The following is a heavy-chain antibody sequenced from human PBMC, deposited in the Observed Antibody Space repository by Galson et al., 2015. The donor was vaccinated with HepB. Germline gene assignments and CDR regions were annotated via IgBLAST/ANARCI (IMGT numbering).Heavy chain of an antibody. J-gene: IGHJ4*02. D-gene: IGHD3-22*01. CDR3: ARGEDYYDSRGGLDN. CDR1: GFTFSSYA. CDR2: ISYDGSNK. V-gene: IGHV3-30-3*01. Sequence: SLRLSCAASGFTFSSYAMHWVRQAPGKGLEWVAVISYDGSNKYYADSVKGRFTISRDNSKNTLYLQMNSLRAEDTAVYYCARGEDYYDSRGGLDNWGQGTLVTVSS.